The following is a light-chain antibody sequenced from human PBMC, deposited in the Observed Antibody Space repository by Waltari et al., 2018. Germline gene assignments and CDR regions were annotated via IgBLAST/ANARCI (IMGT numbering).Light chain of an antibody. CDR1: SRDVGGYNY. CDR3: SSYTSSSPV. J-gene: IGLJ2*01. V-gene: IGLV2-14*01. CDR2: EVS. Sequence: QSALTQPASVSGSPGQSITISCTVTSRDVGGYNYVSWYQQHPGKAPKLMIYEVSNRPSGVSNRFSGSKSGNTASLTISGLQAEDEADYYCSSYTSSSPVFGGGTKLTVL.